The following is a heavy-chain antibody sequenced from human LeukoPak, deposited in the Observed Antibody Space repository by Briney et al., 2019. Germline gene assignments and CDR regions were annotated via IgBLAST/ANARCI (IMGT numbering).Heavy chain of an antibody. CDR2: IRSKAYGGTT. J-gene: IGHJ4*02. V-gene: IGHV3-49*04. CDR3: TRTYNDYYSY. D-gene: IGHD1-1*01. Sequence: LRLSCTASGFTFGDYAMSWVRQAPGKGLEWVGFIRSKAYGGTTEYAASVKGRFTISRDDSKSIAHLQMNSLKTEDAAVYYCTRTYNDYYSYWGQGTLVTVSS. CDR1: GFTFGDYA.